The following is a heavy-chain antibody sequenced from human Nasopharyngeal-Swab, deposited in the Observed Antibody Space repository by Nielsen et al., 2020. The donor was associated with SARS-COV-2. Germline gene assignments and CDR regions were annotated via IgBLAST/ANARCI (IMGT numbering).Heavy chain of an antibody. CDR3: ARLLVVVTAMEEYYVDY. V-gene: IGHV5-51*01. J-gene: IGHJ4*02. D-gene: IGHD2-21*02. CDR1: GYSLTSYW. CDR2: IYPGDYDT. Sequence: GESLKISCKGSGYSLTSYWIGWVRQMPGEGLEWVGIIYPGDYDTRYSPSFQGQGTISADKSISTAYLQWSSLKASDTAMYYCARLLVVVTAMEEYYVDYLGQGTLVTVSS.